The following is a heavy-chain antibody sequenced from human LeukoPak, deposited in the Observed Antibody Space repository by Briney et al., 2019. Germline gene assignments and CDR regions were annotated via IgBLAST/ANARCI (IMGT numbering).Heavy chain of an antibody. CDR3: ARRLSSDYAHY. J-gene: IGHJ4*02. Sequence: GASVKVSCKASGYTFTCYYIHWVRQAPGQGRERMGIINASGGRTTYSQKFRGRVTMTMDTSTSTVYIELSSLRSEDTPVYYCARRLSSDYAHYWGQGTLVTVSS. CDR1: GYTFTCYY. CDR2: INASGGRT. D-gene: IGHD5-12*01. V-gene: IGHV1-46*01.